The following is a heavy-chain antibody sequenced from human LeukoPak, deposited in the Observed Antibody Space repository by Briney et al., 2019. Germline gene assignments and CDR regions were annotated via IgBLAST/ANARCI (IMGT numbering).Heavy chain of an antibody. J-gene: IGHJ4*02. V-gene: IGHV3-33*01. Sequence: GGSLRPSCAASGFTFRNYGMHWVRQTPGKGLEWVAVIWFDGNNKFYADSVKGRFTISRDNSNNTLFLQMSSLRVEDTAVYYCAIVEMESGYPRVDYWGQGTLVTVSS. CDR1: GFTFRNYG. CDR2: IWFDGNNK. CDR3: AIVEMESGYPRVDY. D-gene: IGHD5-12*01.